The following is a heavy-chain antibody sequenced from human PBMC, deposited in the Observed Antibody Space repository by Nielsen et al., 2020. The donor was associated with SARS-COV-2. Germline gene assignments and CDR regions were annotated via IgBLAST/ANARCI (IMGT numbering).Heavy chain of an antibody. Sequence: RQAPGKGLEWVSSISSSSSYIYYADSVKGRFTISRDNAKNSLYLQMNSLRAEDTAVYYCARDLVVVAAILDTYYYYGKDVWGQGTTVTVSS. V-gene: IGHV3-21*01. CDR3: ARDLVVVAAILDTYYYYGKDV. D-gene: IGHD2-15*01. J-gene: IGHJ6*02. CDR2: ISSSSSYI.